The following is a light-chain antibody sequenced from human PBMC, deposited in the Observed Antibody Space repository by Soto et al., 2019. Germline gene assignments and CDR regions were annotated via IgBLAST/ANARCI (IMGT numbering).Light chain of an antibody. CDR1: QRVSSY. J-gene: IGKJ1*01. CDR3: QQRSDWPRT. CDR2: DAS. Sequence: EIVLTQSPATLSLSPGERGTLSCRASQRVSSYLAWYQQKPGQAPRLLMYDASNRATGIPARFSGSGSGTDFTLTISSLEPEDFAVYYCQQRSDWPRTFGQGTKVEIK. V-gene: IGKV3-11*01.